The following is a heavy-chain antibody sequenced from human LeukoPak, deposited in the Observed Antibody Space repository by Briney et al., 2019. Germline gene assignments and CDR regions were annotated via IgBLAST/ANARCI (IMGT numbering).Heavy chain of an antibody. D-gene: IGHD2-2*02. CDR1: GGSISRHY. J-gene: IGHJ3*02. V-gene: IGHV4-34*01. CDR3: AAVIGYCSSTSCYTRKMGAFDI. Sequence: SETLSLTCTVSGGSISRHYWSWIRQPSGKGLEWIGEINHSGSTNYNPSLKSRVTISVDTSKNQFSLKLSSVTAADTAVYYCAAVIGYCSSTSCYTRKMGAFDIWGQGTMVTVSS. CDR2: INHSGST.